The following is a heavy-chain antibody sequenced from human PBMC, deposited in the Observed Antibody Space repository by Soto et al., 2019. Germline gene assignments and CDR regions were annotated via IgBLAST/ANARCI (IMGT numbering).Heavy chain of an antibody. CDR2: IIPILGIA. J-gene: IGHJ6*02. Sequence: SVKVSCKASGGTFSSYTISLVRQAPGQGLEWMGRIIPILGIANYAQKFQGRVTITADKSTSTAYMELSSLRSEDTAVYYCARLRDSDGMDVWGQGTTVTVSS. CDR1: GGTFSSYT. V-gene: IGHV1-69*02. CDR3: ARLRDSDGMDV. D-gene: IGHD1-26*01.